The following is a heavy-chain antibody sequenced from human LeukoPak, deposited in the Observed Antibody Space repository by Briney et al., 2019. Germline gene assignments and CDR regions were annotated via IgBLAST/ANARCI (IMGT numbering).Heavy chain of an antibody. CDR3: ARGGFTGTSCPYFDS. Sequence: GGSLRLSCAASGFTFSRHWMYWVRQAPGKGLEWVANIKQDGSAKPYVDSVKGRFTISRDNAKNSLFLQMNSLRAEDTAVYYCARGGFTGTSCPYFDSWGQGTLVTVSS. D-gene: IGHD2-2*01. V-gene: IGHV3-7*03. CDR1: GFTFSRHW. J-gene: IGHJ4*02. CDR2: IKQDGSAK.